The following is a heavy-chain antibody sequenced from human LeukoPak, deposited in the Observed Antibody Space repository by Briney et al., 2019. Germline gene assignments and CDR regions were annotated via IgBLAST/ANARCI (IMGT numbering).Heavy chain of an antibody. Sequence: GGPLRLSCAASGFTFSSYSMNWVRQAPGKGLEWVSSISSSSSYIYYADSVKGRFTISRDNAKNSLYLQMNSLRAEDTAVYYCAREAGDYFDYWGQGTLVTVSS. CDR1: GFTFSSYS. V-gene: IGHV3-21*01. J-gene: IGHJ4*02. CDR2: ISSSSSYI. CDR3: AREAGDYFDY. D-gene: IGHD3-10*01.